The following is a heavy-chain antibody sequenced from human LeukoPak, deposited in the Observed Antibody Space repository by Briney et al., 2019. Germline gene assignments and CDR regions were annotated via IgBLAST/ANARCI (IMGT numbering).Heavy chain of an antibody. Sequence: SETLSLTCAVYGASFSGFHWSWIRQPPGKGLEWIGKIDHSGSTNYNPSLKSRLTISVDTSKDQFSLKLSSVTAADTAVFYCARDVRGSSGRYYYYYMDVWGKGTTVTVSS. V-gene: IGHV4-34*01. CDR1: GASFSGFH. CDR2: IDHSGST. J-gene: IGHJ6*03. D-gene: IGHD3-22*01. CDR3: ARDVRGSSGRYYYYYMDV.